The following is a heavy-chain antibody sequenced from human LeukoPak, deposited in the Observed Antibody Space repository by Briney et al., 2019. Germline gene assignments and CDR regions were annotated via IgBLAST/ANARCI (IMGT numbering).Heavy chain of an antibody. CDR2: ISYDGSNK. D-gene: IGHD5-24*01. CDR3: AKTQRWLQLQEAYFDY. J-gene: IGHJ4*02. Sequence: PGGSLRLSCAASGFTFSSYAMHWVRQAPGKGLEWVAVISYDGSNKYYADSVKGRFTISRDNSKNTLYLQMNSLRAEDTAVYYCAKTQRWLQLQEAYFDYWGQGTLVTVSS. CDR1: GFTFSSYA. V-gene: IGHV3-30*18.